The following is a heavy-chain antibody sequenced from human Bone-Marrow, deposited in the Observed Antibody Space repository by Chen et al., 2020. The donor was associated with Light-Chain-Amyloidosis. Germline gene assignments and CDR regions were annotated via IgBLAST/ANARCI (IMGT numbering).Heavy chain of an antibody. V-gene: IGHV3-7*05. Sequence: EVQLVESGGGLVQPGGSLRLSCVASGFTFSSYWMPWVRQAPGKGLEWVANIKLDGSDEYYLDSVKGRFTISRDNAKNALYLQMDSLRAEDTAVYYCARDFTETYYDFWTGVYYYGMDVWGQGTTVTVSS. D-gene: IGHD3-3*01. CDR3: ARDFTETYYDFWTGVYYYGMDV. J-gene: IGHJ6*02. CDR2: IKLDGSDE. CDR1: GFTFSSYW.